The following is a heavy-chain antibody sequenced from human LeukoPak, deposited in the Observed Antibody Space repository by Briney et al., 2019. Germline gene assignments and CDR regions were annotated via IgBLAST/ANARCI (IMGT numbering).Heavy chain of an antibody. V-gene: IGHV4-34*01. D-gene: IGHD5-18*01. Sequence: SETLSLTCAVYGGSFSVYYWSWIRQPPGNGLEWIGEINHSGSTNYHPSLKSRVTISVDTSKNQFSLKLSSVTAADTAVYYCARGVQLWLRASGSRGYYYYYMDVWGKGTTVTVSS. CDR3: ARGVQLWLRASGSRGYYYYYMDV. J-gene: IGHJ6*03. CDR1: GGSFSVYY. CDR2: INHSGST.